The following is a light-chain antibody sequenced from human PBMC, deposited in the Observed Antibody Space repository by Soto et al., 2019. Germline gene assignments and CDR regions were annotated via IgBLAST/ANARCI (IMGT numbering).Light chain of an antibody. Sequence: EIVLTQSPGPLSLSPGERATLSCRASQIVSSTYLAWFQQKPGQAPRLLIYGASTRATGIPDRFSGSGSGTDFTLTISGLEPEDFALYYCQQYGVTPPNTFGGGTKVEV. V-gene: IGKV3-20*01. CDR3: QQYGVTPPNT. J-gene: IGKJ4*01. CDR1: QIVSSTY. CDR2: GAS.